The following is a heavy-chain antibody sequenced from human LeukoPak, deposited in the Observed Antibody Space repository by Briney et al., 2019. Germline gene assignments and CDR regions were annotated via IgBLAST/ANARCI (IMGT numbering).Heavy chain of an antibody. V-gene: IGHV5-51*01. CDR3: ARLGGYSTGWYIQY. CDR2: VYPGTSDS. Sequence: GESLKISCKGFGYTFTTNWIAWVRQMPGKGLEWMGVVYPGTSDSRYSPPFQGQVTISADNSLSAAYLQWSSLKASDSAMYYCARLGGYSTGWYIQYWGQGTLVTVPS. J-gene: IGHJ4*02. CDR1: GYTFTTNW. D-gene: IGHD6-19*01.